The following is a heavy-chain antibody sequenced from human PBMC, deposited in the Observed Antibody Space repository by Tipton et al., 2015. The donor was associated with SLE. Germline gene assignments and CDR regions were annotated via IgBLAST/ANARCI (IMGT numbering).Heavy chain of an antibody. D-gene: IGHD6-13*01. V-gene: IGHV4-4*07. Sequence: TLSLTCSASGASISTYYWGWIRQAPGKGLEWVGCMRRGGRTDYNPSLQSRVAMSVDTSKNQLSIDLNSVTAADTAVDYCARGGGDSSSCQDFDRWGQGTLVTVSS. J-gene: IGHJ4*02. CDR2: MRRGGRT. CDR1: GASISTYY. CDR3: ARGGGDSSSCQDFDR.